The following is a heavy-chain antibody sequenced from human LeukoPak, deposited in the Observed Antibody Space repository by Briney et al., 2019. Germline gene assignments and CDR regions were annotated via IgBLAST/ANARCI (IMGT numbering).Heavy chain of an antibody. J-gene: IGHJ2*01. D-gene: IGHD4-23*01. CDR2: IYHSGSA. CDR3: ARGLGDGNSVYFDL. CDR1: DGSFSAYC. V-gene: IGHV4-34*01. Sequence: PSETLSLTCAVYDGSFSAYCWSWIRQPPGKGLEWIGEIYHSGSANYNPSLQSRVTISVDTSKNQFSLKLSSVTAADTAVYYCARGLGDGNSVYFDLWGRGTLVTVSS.